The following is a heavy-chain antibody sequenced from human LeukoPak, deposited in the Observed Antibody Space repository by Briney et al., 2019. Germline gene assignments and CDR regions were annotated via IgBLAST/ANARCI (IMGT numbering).Heavy chain of an antibody. D-gene: IGHD6-13*01. CDR2: INHSGST. Sequence: SETLSLTCSVYGGSFSGYYWSWIRQPPGKGLEWIGEINHSGSTNYNPSLKSRVTISVDTSKNQFSLKLSSVTAAHTAVYYCARGVAARPVRYWGQGTLVTVSS. V-gene: IGHV4-34*01. J-gene: IGHJ4*02. CDR1: GGSFSGYY. CDR3: ARGVAARPVRY.